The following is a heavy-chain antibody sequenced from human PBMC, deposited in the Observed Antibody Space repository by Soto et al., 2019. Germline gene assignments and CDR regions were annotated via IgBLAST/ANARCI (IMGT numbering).Heavy chain of an antibody. V-gene: IGHV4-59*08. CDR3: ARHGTFIGCEWFLYDALDI. CDR1: GDCSDNYY. CDR2: IPYSGST. D-gene: IGHD3-3*01. J-gene: IGHJ3*02. Sequence: PSETLSLTCTVSGDCSDNYYWSWIRQPPGKGLEWIGYIPYSGSTNYNPSLKSRVTISVDTSKNQFSLKLSSVTAADTAVYYCARHGTFIGCEWFLYDALDIWGQGTIVTVSS.